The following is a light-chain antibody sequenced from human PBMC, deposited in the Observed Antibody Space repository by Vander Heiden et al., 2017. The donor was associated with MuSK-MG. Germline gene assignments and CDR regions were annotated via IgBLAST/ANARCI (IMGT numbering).Light chain of an antibody. CDR3: QQSDSTPHT. V-gene: IGKV1-39*01. Sequence: DIQMTQSPSSLSASVGDRVTITCRARQSISSYLNWYQQKPGKAPKLLIYTASSLQSGVPSRFSGSGSGTDFTLTISRLQPEDFATYYCQQSDSTPHTFGGGTKVEIK. CDR2: TAS. CDR1: QSISSY. J-gene: IGKJ4*01.